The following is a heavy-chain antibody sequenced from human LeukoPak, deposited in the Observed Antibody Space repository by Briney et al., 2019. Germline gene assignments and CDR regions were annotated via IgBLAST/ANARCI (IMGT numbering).Heavy chain of an antibody. V-gene: IGHV3-30-3*01. CDR2: ISYDGSNK. CDR1: GFTFSSYA. CDR3: ARDPSNDILTRYPDY. D-gene: IGHD3-9*01. J-gene: IGHJ4*02. Sequence: GGSLRLSCAASGFTFSSYAMHWVRQAPGKGLEWVAVISYDGSNKYYADSVKGRFTISRDNSKNTLYLQMNSLRAEDTAVYYCARDPSNDILTRYPDYWGQGTLVTVSS.